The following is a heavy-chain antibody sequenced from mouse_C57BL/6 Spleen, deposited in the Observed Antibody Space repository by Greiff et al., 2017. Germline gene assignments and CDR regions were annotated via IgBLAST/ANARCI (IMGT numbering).Heavy chain of an antibody. D-gene: IGHD1-1*02. J-gene: IGHJ4*01. CDR3: GSMVMDY. CDR1: GYAFSSSW. V-gene: IGHV1-82*01. CDR2: IYPGDGDT. Sequence: VQLQQSGPELVKPGASVKISCKASGYAFSSSWMNWVKQRPGNGLEWIGRIYPGDGDTTYNGKFKGKATLTADKSSSTAYMRRSSLTSEDSAVYFRGSMVMDYWGQGTSVTVSS.